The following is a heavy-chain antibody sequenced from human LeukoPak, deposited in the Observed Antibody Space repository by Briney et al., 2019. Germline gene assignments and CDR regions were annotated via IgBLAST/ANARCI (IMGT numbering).Heavy chain of an antibody. D-gene: IGHD3-10*01. Sequence: PGGSLRLSCAASGFSVSSNYMTWVRQAPGKGLEWVSVLHSGGRAYYADSVKGRFTTSTDNSKNTLELQMNSLSVEDTAVYYCVGVETITMVRGASGDVWGKGTTVTVSS. CDR3: VGVETITMVRGASGDV. J-gene: IGHJ6*04. CDR1: GFSVSSNY. CDR2: LHSGGRA. V-gene: IGHV3-66*02.